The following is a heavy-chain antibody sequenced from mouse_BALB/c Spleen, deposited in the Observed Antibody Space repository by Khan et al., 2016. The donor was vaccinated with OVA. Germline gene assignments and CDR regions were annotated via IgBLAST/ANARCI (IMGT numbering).Heavy chain of an antibody. V-gene: IGHV5-6*01. D-gene: IGHD4-1*01. Sequence: EVQLVESGGDLVRPGGSLKLSCAASGFSFSSYSMSWVRQTPDKRLEWVTTISSGGDYTYYPDSVKGRFTISRDNAKNTLYLHMSSLKSEDTPIYYCASHLTGSFAYWGQGTLVTVSA. CDR2: ISSGGDYT. J-gene: IGHJ3*01. CDR3: ASHLTGSFAY. CDR1: GFSFSSYS.